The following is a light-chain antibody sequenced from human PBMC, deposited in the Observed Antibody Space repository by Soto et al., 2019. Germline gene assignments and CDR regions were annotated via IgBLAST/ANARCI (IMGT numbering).Light chain of an antibody. CDR1: QSISTY. CDR3: QQTYSPPYT. J-gene: IGKJ2*01. V-gene: IGKV1-39*01. Sequence: DIQMTQSPSSLSAAVGDSVTITCRASQSISTYLNWYQKKPGQAPKLLIYLISTLHSGVPSRVSGIRSGTDFTLTVGSLQPEDFATYYCQQTYSPPYTFGQGTKLEIK. CDR2: LIS.